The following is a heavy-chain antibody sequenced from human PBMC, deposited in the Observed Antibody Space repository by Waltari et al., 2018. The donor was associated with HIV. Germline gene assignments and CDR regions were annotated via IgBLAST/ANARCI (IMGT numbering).Heavy chain of an antibody. CDR3: GGGPNFFDY. J-gene: IGHJ4*02. Sequence: QVQLVESGGGVVQPGRSLRLSCVASGFTFRSFGMHWVRQPPGKGLEWVAVIWYDGSTTYYVDSVKGRFSISIDNSNNTLYLQMNSLRVEDTAVYYCGGGPNFFDYWGQGTLVTVSS. CDR1: GFTFRSFG. CDR2: IWYDGSTT. D-gene: IGHD3-16*01. V-gene: IGHV3-33*01.